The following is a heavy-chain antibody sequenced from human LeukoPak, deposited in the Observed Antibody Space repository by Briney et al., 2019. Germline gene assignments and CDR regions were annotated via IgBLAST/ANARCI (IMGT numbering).Heavy chain of an antibody. D-gene: IGHD6-13*01. CDR2: FDPEDGET. V-gene: IGHV1-24*01. CDR3: ATAGAAGLPFDY. CDR1: GYTFTTYS. Sequence: GASVKVSCKASGYTFTTYSLHWVRQAPGKGLEWMGGFDPEDGETIYAQKFQGRVTMTEDTSTDTAYMELSSLRSEDTAVYYCATAGAAGLPFDYWGQGTLVTVSS. J-gene: IGHJ4*02.